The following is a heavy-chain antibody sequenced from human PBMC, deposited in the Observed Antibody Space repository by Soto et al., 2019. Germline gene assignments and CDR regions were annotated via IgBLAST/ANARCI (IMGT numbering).Heavy chain of an antibody. Sequence: SETLSLTCTFSVGSISISIYYWGWIRQPPGKGLEWIGSIYYSGSTYYNPSLKSRVTISVDTSKNQFSLKLSSVTAADTAVYYCARRQDSSSPHFDYWGQGTMVTVSS. CDR1: VGSISISIYY. CDR2: IYYSGST. CDR3: ARRQDSSSPHFDY. V-gene: IGHV4-39*01. D-gene: IGHD6-6*01. J-gene: IGHJ4*02.